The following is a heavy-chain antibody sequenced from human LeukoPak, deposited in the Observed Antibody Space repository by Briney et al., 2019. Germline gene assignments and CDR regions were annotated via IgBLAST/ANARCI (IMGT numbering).Heavy chain of an antibody. CDR2: IYSGGST. J-gene: IGHJ4*02. V-gene: IGHV3-53*01. D-gene: IGHD5-18*01. CDR3: ARDFRDTAMATFDY. Sequence: GGSLRLSCAASGFTVSSNYMSWVRQAPGKGLEWVSVIYSGGSTYYADSVKGRFTISRDNSKNTLYLQMNSLRAEDTAVYYCARDFRDTAMATFDYWGQGTLVTVSS. CDR1: GFTVSSNY.